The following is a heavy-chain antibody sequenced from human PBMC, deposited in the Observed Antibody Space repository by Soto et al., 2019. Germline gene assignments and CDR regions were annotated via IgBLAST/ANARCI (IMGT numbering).Heavy chain of an antibody. J-gene: IGHJ6*02. Sequence: SGTLALTCAVSGGTVSSYGYYWSWNRQPPGKGLEWIGNIYHNERTNHNPSHKRRTTITENTYKTQFAQKQSSITASATTDYYCARDFGCWNGQSYYSHGLGVWGQGTTVTFSS. CDR1: GGTVSSYGYY. V-gene: IGHV4-61*08. D-gene: IGHD1-1*01. CDR2: IYHNERT. CDR3: ARDFGCWNGQSYYSHGLGV.